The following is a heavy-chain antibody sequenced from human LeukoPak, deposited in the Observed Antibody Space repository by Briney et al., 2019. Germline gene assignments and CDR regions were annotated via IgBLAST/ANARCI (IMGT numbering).Heavy chain of an antibody. D-gene: IGHD6-13*01. J-gene: IGHJ4*02. Sequence: SDTLSLTCTVCGGSISSYYWSWIRQPAGKGLEWIGRIYTSGSTNYNPSLKSRVTMSVDTSKNQFSLKLSSVTAADTAVYYCARAAGAAAGTELDYWGQGTLVTVSS. V-gene: IGHV4-4*07. CDR2: IYTSGST. CDR3: ARAAGAAAGTELDY. CDR1: GGSISSYY.